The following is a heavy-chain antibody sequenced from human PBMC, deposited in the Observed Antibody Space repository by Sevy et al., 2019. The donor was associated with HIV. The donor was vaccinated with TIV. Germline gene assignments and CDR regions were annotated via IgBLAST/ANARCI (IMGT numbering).Heavy chain of an antibody. Sequence: GGSLRLSCAASGFNFDTFWMGWVRQAPGRGLEWVASIDPRGKERGHLDSLKGRFTISRDNAKNSLYLEMHSLKAEDTALYYCVRVLWDVLVVPAATPSPWLDSWGQGTLVTVSS. V-gene: IGHV3-7*01. CDR1: GFNFDTFW. D-gene: IGHD3-16*02. CDR3: VRVLWDVLVVPAATPSPWLDS. CDR2: IDPRGKER. J-gene: IGHJ5*01.